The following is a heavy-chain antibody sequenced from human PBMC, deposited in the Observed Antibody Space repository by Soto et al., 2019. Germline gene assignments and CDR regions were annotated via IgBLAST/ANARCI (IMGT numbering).Heavy chain of an antibody. CDR2: RNHSGSA. CDR3: ERERVNALFEY. V-gene: IGHV4-34*01. CDR1: GGSFSRCC. D-gene: IGHD3-10*01. Sequence: SETLALTCAVSGGSFSRCCCTWVGHRPRPGMERIGERNHSGSANYNPSPKSRVTISVDTSTNQFSLKLTYVTAADTAGYSSERERVNALFEYRGQRTLVTVSS. J-gene: IGHJ4*02.